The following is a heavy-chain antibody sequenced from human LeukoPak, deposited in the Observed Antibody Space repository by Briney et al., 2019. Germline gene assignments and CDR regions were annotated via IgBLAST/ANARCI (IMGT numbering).Heavy chain of an antibody. V-gene: IGHV3-30*02. J-gene: IGHJ4*02. CDR1: GFTFSSYG. Sequence: PGGSLRLSCAASGFTFSSYGMHWVRQAPGKGLEWVAFIRYDGSNKYYADSVKGRFTISRDNSKNTLYLQMNSLRAGDTAVYYCAKTWGSYRPKYFDYWGQGTLVTVSS. CDR2: IRYDGSNK. D-gene: IGHD3-16*02. CDR3: AKTWGSYRPKYFDY.